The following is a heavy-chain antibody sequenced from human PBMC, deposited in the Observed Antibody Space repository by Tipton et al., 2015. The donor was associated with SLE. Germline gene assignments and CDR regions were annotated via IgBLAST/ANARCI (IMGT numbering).Heavy chain of an antibody. Sequence: SLRLSCAASGFTFGSYAMSWVRQTPGKGLEWVSIISGRGSSTYYADSVKGRFTISRDNSQNTLYLQMNTLRPEGTAVYYCARGYEYSSGWFSIDRWGQGSLVTVSS. V-gene: IGHV3-23*01. CDR3: ARGYEYSSGWFSIDR. CDR1: GFTFGSYA. J-gene: IGHJ5*02. CDR2: ISGRGSST. D-gene: IGHD6-19*01.